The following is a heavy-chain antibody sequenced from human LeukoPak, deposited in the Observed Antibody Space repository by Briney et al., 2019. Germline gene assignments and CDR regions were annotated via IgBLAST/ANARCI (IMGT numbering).Heavy chain of an antibody. Sequence: ASVKVSCKVSGYTLTELSMHWVRQAPGKGLEWMGGLDPADGETIYAQKFQGRVTMTEDTSTDTAYMELSSLRSEDTAVYYCATVLMVRGVIVWFDPWGQGTLVPVSS. D-gene: IGHD3-10*01. V-gene: IGHV1-24*01. CDR2: LDPADGET. CDR1: GYTLTELS. J-gene: IGHJ5*02. CDR3: ATVLMVRGVIVWFDP.